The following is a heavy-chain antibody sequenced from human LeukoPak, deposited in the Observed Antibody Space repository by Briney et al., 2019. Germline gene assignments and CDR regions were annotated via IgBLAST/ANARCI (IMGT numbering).Heavy chain of an antibody. Sequence: ASVTVSRKASGYTFTGYYMHWVRQAPGQGLEWMGWINPNSGGTNYAQKFQGRVTMTRDTSISTAYMELSRLRSDDTAVYYCARSDDYGDPYFDYWGQGPLVTVSS. J-gene: IGHJ4*02. CDR1: GYTFTGYY. D-gene: IGHD4-17*01. V-gene: IGHV1-2*02. CDR2: INPNSGGT. CDR3: ARSDDYGDPYFDY.